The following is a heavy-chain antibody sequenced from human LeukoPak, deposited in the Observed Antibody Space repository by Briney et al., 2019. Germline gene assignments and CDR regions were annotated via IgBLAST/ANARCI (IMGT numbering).Heavy chain of an antibody. D-gene: IGHD2-15*01. CDR2: IYTRGST. V-gene: IGHV4-4*07. CDR1: GGSINNYY. CDR3: ARGRYCSADICSGGDAFDI. Sequence: PSETLSLTCTVSGGSINNYYWSWIRQPAGKGLEGIGRIYTRGSTNYNPSPKSRVTMSVDTSKNQFSLKLSSVTAADTAVYYCARGRYCSADICSGGDAFDIWGQGTMVSVSS. J-gene: IGHJ3*02.